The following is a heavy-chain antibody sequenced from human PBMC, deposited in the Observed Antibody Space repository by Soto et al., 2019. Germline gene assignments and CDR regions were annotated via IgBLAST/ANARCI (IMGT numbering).Heavy chain of an antibody. CDR3: ARDDYYDSNNWFEH. CDR2: VYSTGST. J-gene: IGHJ5*02. CDR1: GGSISTYY. D-gene: IGHD3-22*01. Sequence: QVQLQESGPGLVKPSETLSLTCTVSGGSISTYYWSWIRQPAGKGLEWIGRVYSTGSTNYNPSLKSRVTMSADTSKNQFSLKLNSVTAADTAVYYCARDDYYDSNNWFEHWGQGTPVTVSS. V-gene: IGHV4-4*07.